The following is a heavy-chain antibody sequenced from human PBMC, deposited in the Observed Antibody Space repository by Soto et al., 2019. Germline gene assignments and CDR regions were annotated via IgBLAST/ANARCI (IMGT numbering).Heavy chain of an antibody. V-gene: IGHV1-69*13. CDR2: IIPIFGTA. J-gene: IGHJ4*02. CDR1: GGTFSSYA. CDR3: ATLREPYCGGDCYPLDY. Sequence: ASVKVSCKASGGTFSSYAISWVRQAPGQGLEWMGGIIPIFGTANYAQKFQGRVTITADESTSTAYMELSSLRSEDTAVYYCATLREPYCGGDCYPLDYWGQGTLVTVSS. D-gene: IGHD2-21*02.